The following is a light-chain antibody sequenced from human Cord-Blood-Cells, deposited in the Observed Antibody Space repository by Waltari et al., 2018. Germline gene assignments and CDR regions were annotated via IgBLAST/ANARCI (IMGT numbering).Light chain of an antibody. J-gene: IGLJ1*01. CDR1: SSDVGGYNY. V-gene: IGLV2-8*01. CDR3: SSYAGSNNFV. CDR2: EVS. Sequence: QSALTQPLSASGSPGQSVTISCTGTSSDVGGYNYVSWYQQHPGKAPKLMIYEVSKRPSGVPDRFSGSKSGNTASLTVSGLQAEEEADYYCSSYAGSNNFVFGTGTKVTVL.